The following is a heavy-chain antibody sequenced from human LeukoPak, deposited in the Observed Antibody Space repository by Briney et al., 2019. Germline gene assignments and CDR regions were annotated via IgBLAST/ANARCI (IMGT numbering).Heavy chain of an antibody. V-gene: IGHV3-30*18. D-gene: IGHD1-7*01. Sequence: GGSLRLSCAASGFTSSSYGWHWVRQAPGKGLEWVAVISYDGSNKYYADSVKGRFTISRGNSKNTLFLQMNSLRVEDTAVYYCAKAGGHNWNYGYYYYYYMDVWGKGTTVTVSS. J-gene: IGHJ6*03. CDR1: GFTSSSYG. CDR2: ISYDGSNK. CDR3: AKAGGHNWNYGYYYYYYMDV.